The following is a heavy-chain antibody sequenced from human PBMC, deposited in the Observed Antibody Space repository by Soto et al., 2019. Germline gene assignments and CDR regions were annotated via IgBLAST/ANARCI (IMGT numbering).Heavy chain of an antibody. CDR2: IWYDGSNK. CDR3: ARYGSGSYFDDP. D-gene: IGHD3-10*01. V-gene: IGHV3-33*01. Sequence: GGSLRLSCAASGFTFSSYGMHWVRQAPGKGLEWVAVIWYDGSNKYYADSVKGRFTISRDNSKNTLYLQMNSLRAEDTAVYYCARYGSGSYFDDPWGQGTLVTVSS. J-gene: IGHJ5*02. CDR1: GFTFSSYG.